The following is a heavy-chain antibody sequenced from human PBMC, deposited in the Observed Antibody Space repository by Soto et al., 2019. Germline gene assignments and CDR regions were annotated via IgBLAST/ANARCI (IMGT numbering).Heavy chain of an antibody. V-gene: IGHV3-30-3*01. Sequence: PGGSLRLSCAASGFTFSSYAMHWVRQAPGKGLEWVAVISYDGSNKYYADSVKGRFTISRDNSKNTLYLQMNSLRAEDTAVYYCARAYEGDYFDYWGQGT. CDR1: GFTFSSYA. D-gene: IGHD3-16*01. J-gene: IGHJ4*02. CDR2: ISYDGSNK. CDR3: ARAYEGDYFDY.